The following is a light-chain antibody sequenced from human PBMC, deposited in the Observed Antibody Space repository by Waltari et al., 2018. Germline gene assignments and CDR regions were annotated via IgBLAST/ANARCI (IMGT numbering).Light chain of an antibody. Sequence: QSALTQPASVSGSPGQSITISCPGTSSYVGGYNYVSWYQQHPGKVPKLLIFDVSNRPSGVSNRFSGSKSGNTASLTISGLQAEDESDYYCCSFTSRSTWVFGGGTKLTVL. CDR3: CSFTSRSTWV. J-gene: IGLJ3*02. CDR2: DVS. V-gene: IGLV2-14*01. CDR1: SSYVGGYNY.